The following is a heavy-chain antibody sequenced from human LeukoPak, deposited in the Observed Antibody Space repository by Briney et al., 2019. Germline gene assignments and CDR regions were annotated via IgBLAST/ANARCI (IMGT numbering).Heavy chain of an antibody. D-gene: IGHD6-13*01. V-gene: IGHV4-59*01. Sequence: PSETLSLTCTVSGGSISSYYWSWFRQPPGKGLEWIGYIYYSGSTNYNPSLKSRVTISVDTSKNQFSLKLSSVTAADTAVYYCATGYGSYYYYYGMDVWGQGTTVTVSS. CDR1: GGSISSYY. J-gene: IGHJ6*02. CDR3: ATGYGSYYYYYGMDV. CDR2: IYYSGST.